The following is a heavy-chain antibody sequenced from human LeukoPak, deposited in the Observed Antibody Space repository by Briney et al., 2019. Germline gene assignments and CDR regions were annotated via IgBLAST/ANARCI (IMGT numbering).Heavy chain of an antibody. J-gene: IGHJ4*02. D-gene: IGHD6-13*01. CDR3: ARVDEEQPY. CDR1: GFTFSSYE. V-gene: IGHV3-48*03. CDR2: ISSSGSTI. Sequence: PGGSLRLSCAASGFTFSSYEMNWVRQAPGKGLEWVLYISSSGSTIYYADSVKGRFTISRDNAKNSLYLQMNRLRAEDTAVYYCARVDEEQPYWGQGTLVTVSS.